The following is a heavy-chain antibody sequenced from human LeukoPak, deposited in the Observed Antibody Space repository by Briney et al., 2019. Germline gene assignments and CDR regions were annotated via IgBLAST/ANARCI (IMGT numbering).Heavy chain of an antibody. V-gene: IGHV5-51*01. J-gene: IGHJ4*02. CDR1: GYRFTTNW. CDR2: IYPGDSDT. Sequence: GESLKLSCMTSGYRFTTNWIGWVRQMPGKGLEWMGIIYPGDSDTRYSPSFQGQVTISADKTISTAYLQWSSLKASDTAMYYCASPQMVHFWGQGTLVTVSS. D-gene: IGHD3-10*01. CDR3: ASPQMVHF.